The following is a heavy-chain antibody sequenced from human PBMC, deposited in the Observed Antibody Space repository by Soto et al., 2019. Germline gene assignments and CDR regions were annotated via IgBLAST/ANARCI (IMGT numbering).Heavy chain of an antibody. D-gene: IGHD3-3*01. CDR3: AKDKDWSGVYGMDG. CDR2: INGGSTT. CDR1: GFTFSSYA. Sequence: GGSLRLSCAASGFTFSSYAMSWVRQAPGKGLEWVTAINGGSTTYYADSVKGRFTISRDNSKNTLYLQMNSLRAEDTAVYYCAKDKDWSGVYGMDGWGQGTTVTVSS. J-gene: IGHJ6*02. V-gene: IGHV3-23*01.